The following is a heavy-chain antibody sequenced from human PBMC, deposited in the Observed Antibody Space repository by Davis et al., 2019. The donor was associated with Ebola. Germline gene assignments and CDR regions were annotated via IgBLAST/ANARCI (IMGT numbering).Heavy chain of an antibody. Sequence: MPSETLSLTCTVSGGSISSSSYYWGWIRQPPRKGLEWIGSIYYSGITYYNPSLKSRVTISVDTSKNQFSLKLRSVTAADTAVYYCARLPRGDHGMDVWGQGTTVTVSS. D-gene: IGHD3-10*01. V-gene: IGHV4-39*01. CDR1: GGSISSSSYY. J-gene: IGHJ6*02. CDR3: ARLPRGDHGMDV. CDR2: IYYSGIT.